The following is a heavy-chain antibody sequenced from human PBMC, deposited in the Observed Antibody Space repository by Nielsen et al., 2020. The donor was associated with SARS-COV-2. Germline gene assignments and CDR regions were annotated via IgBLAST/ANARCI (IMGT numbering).Heavy chain of an antibody. J-gene: IGHJ3*02. CDR2: ISSSGSTI. Sequence: GGSLRLSCAASGFTFSSYEMNWVRQAPGKGLEWVSYISSSGSTIYYADSVKGRFTISRDNAKNSLYLQMNSLRAGDTAVYYCARSSVVGATPGAFDIWGQGTMVTVSS. V-gene: IGHV3-48*03. CDR1: GFTFSSYE. D-gene: IGHD1-26*01. CDR3: ARSSVVGATPGAFDI.